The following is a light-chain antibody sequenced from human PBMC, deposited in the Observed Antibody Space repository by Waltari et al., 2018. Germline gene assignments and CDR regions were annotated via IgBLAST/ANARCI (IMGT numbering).Light chain of an antibody. CDR1: QDVTKY. Sequence: DIQMTQSPSSVSASVGDRVTITCRASQDVTKYIAWYQQKPGRAPKVLIFDVSTLRSGVPSRFSGSGSGTEFSLTISSLQPEDFATYYCQQGDSLPPTFGQGTKVEI. CDR3: QQGDSLPPT. CDR2: DVS. V-gene: IGKV1-12*01. J-gene: IGKJ1*01.